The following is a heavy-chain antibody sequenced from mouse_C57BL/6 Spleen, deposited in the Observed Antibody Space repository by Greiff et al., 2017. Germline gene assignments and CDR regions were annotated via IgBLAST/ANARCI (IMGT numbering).Heavy chain of an antibody. CDR2: IYPGSGST. V-gene: IGHV1-55*01. Sequence: QVQLQQPGAELVKPGASVKMSCKASGYTFTSYWITWVKQRPGQGLEWIGDIYPGSGSTNYNEKFKSKATLTVDTSSSTAYMQLSSLTSEDSAVYYGASSYDSNYDWYFDVWGTGTTVTVSS. CDR1: GYTFTSYW. J-gene: IGHJ1*03. CDR3: ASSYDSNYDWYFDV. D-gene: IGHD2-5*01.